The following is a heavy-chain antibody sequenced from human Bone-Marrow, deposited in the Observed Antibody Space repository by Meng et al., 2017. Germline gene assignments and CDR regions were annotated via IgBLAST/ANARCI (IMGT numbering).Heavy chain of an antibody. V-gene: IGHV4-34*01. CDR2: INHSGST. CDR1: GGSFSGYY. Sequence: QVQLQQWGAGLLKPSETLSLTRAVYGGSFSGYYWSWIRQPPGKGLEWIGEINHSGSTNYNPSLKSRVTISVDTSKNQFSLKLSSVTAADTAVYYCARVAYRWGGDCSYFDYWGQGTLVTVSS. J-gene: IGHJ4*02. CDR3: ARVAYRWGGDCSYFDY. D-gene: IGHD2-21*02.